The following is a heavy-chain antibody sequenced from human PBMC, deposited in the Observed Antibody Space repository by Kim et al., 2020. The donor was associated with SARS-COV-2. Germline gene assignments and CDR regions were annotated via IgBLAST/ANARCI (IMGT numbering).Heavy chain of an antibody. J-gene: IGHJ4*02. CDR2: IYYSGST. V-gene: IGHV4-59*01. Sequence: SETLSLTCTVSGGSISSYYWSWIRQPPGKGLEWIGYIYYSGSTNYNPSLKSRVTISVDTSKNQFSLKLSSVTAADTAVYYCARAHYGSGSDYFDYWGQGT. CDR1: GGSISSYY. CDR3: ARAHYGSGSDYFDY. D-gene: IGHD3-10*01.